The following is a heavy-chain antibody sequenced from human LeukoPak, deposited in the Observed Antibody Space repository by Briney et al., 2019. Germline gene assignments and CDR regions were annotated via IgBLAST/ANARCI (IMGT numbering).Heavy chain of an antibody. CDR1: GGSISSSSYY. CDR3: ARSRYSDSSSFDP. Sequence: SGTLSLTCTVSGGSISSSSYYWGWIRQPPGKGLEWIGSIYYSGSTYYNPSLKSRVTISVDTSKNQFSLKLSSVTAADTAVYYCARSRYSDSSSFDPWGQGTLVTVSS. V-gene: IGHV4-39*01. D-gene: IGHD3-22*01. J-gene: IGHJ5*02. CDR2: IYYSGST.